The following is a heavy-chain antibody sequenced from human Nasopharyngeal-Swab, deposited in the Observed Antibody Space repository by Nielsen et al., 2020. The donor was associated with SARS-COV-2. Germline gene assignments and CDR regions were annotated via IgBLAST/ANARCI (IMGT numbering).Heavy chain of an antibody. CDR2: INPNSGGT. CDR3: ARAGIAAAGDFDY. J-gene: IGHJ4*02. Sequence: VRQMPGKGLEWMGWINPNSGGTNYAQKFQGWVTMTTDTSTSTAYMELRSLRSDDTAVYYCARAGIAAAGDFDYWGQGTLVTVSS. D-gene: IGHD6-13*01. V-gene: IGHV1-2*04.